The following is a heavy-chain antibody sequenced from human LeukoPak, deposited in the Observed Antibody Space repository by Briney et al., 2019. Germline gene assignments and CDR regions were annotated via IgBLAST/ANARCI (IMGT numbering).Heavy chain of an antibody. D-gene: IGHD6-13*01. J-gene: IGHJ4*02. Sequence: GASVKVSCKASGGTFSSYAISWVRQAPGQGLEWMGGIIPIFGTANYAQKFQGRVTITADESTSTAYMELSSLRSEDTAVYYCARDMGRASSSWFFDYWGQGTLVTVSS. CDR1: GGTFSSYA. V-gene: IGHV1-69*13. CDR3: ARDMGRASSSWFFDY. CDR2: IIPIFGTA.